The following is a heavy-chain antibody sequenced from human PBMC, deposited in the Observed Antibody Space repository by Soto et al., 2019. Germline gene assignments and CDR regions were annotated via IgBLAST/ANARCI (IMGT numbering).Heavy chain of an antibody. J-gene: IGHJ3*02. CDR2: VNHRGSA. Sequence: PSETLSLTCAVSGGPFSGVYWSWIRQPPGKGLEWIGGVNHRGSANYNPSLESRVTMSVDTSKNQFSLRLSSVTAADTAVYYCARDGDFWGGSYAFDIWGQGTMVTVSS. CDR3: ARDGDFWGGSYAFDI. CDR1: GGPFSGVY. D-gene: IGHD3-3*01. V-gene: IGHV4-34*10.